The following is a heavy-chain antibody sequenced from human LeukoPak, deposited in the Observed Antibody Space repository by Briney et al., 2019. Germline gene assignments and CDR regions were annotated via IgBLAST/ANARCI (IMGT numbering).Heavy chain of an antibody. CDR2: IYYSGST. J-gene: IGHJ2*01. CDR1: SLTCTVYY. Sequence: SLTCTVYYWGWIRQPPGKGLEWIGIIYYSGSTYYNPSLKGRVIISVDTSKNQFSLKLSSVTAADTAVYYCARAFRARYFDLWGRGTLVTVSS. D-gene: IGHD2/OR15-2a*01. CDR3: ARAFRARYFDL. V-gene: IGHV4-39*01.